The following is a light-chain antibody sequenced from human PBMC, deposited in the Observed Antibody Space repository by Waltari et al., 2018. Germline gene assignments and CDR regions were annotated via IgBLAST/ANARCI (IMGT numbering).Light chain of an antibody. CDR2: WAS. V-gene: IGKV4-1*01. Sequence: DIVMTQSPDSLAVSLGERATINCKSSQGILDGSNNRNSLAWYQQKPVQSPNLLIYWASTPESGVPDRFSGSGSGTDFSLTISSLQAEDVAVYYCQQYYRVPLTFGGGTKIEIK. CDR1: QGILDGSNNRNS. CDR3: QQYYRVPLT. J-gene: IGKJ4*01.